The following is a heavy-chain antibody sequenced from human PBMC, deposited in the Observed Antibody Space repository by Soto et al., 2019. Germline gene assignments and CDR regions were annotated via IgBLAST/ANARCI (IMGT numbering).Heavy chain of an antibody. V-gene: IGHV4-31*03. D-gene: IGHD4-17*01. CDR3: ARDRYGVPRGDYFDS. CDR1: GGSISSGAHY. CDR2: IYYSGSN. Sequence: QVQLQESGPGLVKPSQTLSLTCTVSGGSISSGAHYWSWIRQLPGKGLEWIGNIYYSGSNYYNPSLKSRVTISVDTSNNQFSLNLSSVTAADTAIYYCARDRYGVPRGDYFDSWGQGILGTVSS. J-gene: IGHJ4*02.